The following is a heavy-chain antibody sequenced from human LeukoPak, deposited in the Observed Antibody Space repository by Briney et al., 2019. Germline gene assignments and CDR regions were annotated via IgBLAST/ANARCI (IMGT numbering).Heavy chain of an antibody. Sequence: SETLSLTCTVSGGSISSSSYYWGWIRQTPGKGLEWIGSIYYSESTYYKPSLKSRVTISVDTSKNQFSLKVSSVTTADTAVYYCARQYVSAARPQYWGQGTLVTVSS. J-gene: IGHJ4*02. CDR2: IYYSEST. CDR3: ARQYVSAARPQY. CDR1: GGSISSSSYY. D-gene: IGHD6-6*01. V-gene: IGHV4-39*01.